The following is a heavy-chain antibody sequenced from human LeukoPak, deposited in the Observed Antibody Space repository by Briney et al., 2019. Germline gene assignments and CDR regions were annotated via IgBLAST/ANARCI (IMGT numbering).Heavy chain of an antibody. CDR2: INHSGST. D-gene: IGHD2/OR15-2a*01. Sequence: PSETLSLTCTVSGGSISGYYWSWIRQPPGKGLEWIGEINHSGSTNYNPSLKSRVTISVDTSKNQFSLKLSSVTAADTAVYYCASRIPGYYMDVWGKGTTVTVSS. V-gene: IGHV4-34*01. CDR1: GGSISGYY. J-gene: IGHJ6*03. CDR3: ASRIPGYYMDV.